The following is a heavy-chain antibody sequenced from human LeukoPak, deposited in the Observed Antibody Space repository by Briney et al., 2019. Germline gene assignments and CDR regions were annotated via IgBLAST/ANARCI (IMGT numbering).Heavy chain of an antibody. CDR3: ARGRPMVRGVTAVYYYYGMDV. Sequence: ASVKVSCTASGYTFTVYYMHWVRQAPGQGLEWMGWINPNSGGTNYAQKFQGWVTMTRDTSISTAYMELSRLRSDDTAVYYCARGRPMVRGVTAVYYYYGMDVWGQGTTVTVSS. V-gene: IGHV1-2*04. D-gene: IGHD3-10*01. CDR1: GYTFTVYY. CDR2: INPNSGGT. J-gene: IGHJ6*02.